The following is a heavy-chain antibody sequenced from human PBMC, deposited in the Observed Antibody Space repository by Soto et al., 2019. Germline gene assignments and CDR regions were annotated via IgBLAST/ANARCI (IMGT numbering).Heavy chain of an antibody. CDR3: ARDATYSSSWYSYNWFDP. J-gene: IGHJ5*02. D-gene: IGHD6-13*01. Sequence: GGSLRLSCAASGFTFGTYGMTWVRPAPGKGLEWVSAIGGSGGNIYYADSVKGRFTISRDNAKNSLYLQMNSLRAEDTAVYYCARDATYSSSWYSYNWFDPWGQGTLVTVSS. CDR1: GFTFGTYG. V-gene: IGHV3-21*01. CDR2: IGGSGGNI.